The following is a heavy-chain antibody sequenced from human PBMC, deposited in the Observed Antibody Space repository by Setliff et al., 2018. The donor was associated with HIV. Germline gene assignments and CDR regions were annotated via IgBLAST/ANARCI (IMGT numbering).Heavy chain of an antibody. Sequence: PSETLSLTCSVSGGSVNSGNYHWAWIRQPAGKGLEWIGHIYTSGSPHYKSSLTSRLTISLDTSRNQVSLKLTSVTAADSATYDCARWVYNSAWSLDYWGQGTLVTVSS. V-gene: IGHV4-61*09. D-gene: IGHD6-19*01. CDR3: ARWVYNSAWSLDY. CDR1: GGSVNSGNYH. CDR2: IYTSGSP. J-gene: IGHJ4*02.